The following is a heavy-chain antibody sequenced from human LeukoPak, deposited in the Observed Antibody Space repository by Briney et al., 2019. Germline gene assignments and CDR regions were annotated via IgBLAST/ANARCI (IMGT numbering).Heavy chain of an antibody. CDR1: GFTFSAFG. J-gene: IGHJ4*02. D-gene: IGHD3-22*01. V-gene: IGHV3-30*19. CDR3: VRALYDGSGYYSHFDY. CDR2: IPYDGSDK. Sequence: GGSLRLSCAASGFTFSAFGMHWVRQAPGKGLEWVTFIPYDGSDKYYADSVKGRFTISRDNSKNTLYLQMNNMRTGDTAVYYCVRALYDGSGYYSHFDYWGQGTLVTVSS.